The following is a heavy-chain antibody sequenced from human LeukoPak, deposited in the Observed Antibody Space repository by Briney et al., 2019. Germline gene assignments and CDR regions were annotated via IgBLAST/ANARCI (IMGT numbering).Heavy chain of an antibody. V-gene: IGHV1-2*02. Sequence: ASVNVSCKSSGYTFTGYYLHWVRQAPGQGLEWMGGLNTQSGGTNSAQTFQGRLTMTRDTPISTAYLELSRLTSDDTAMYYCARVPSYGGQAHGGDYWGQGTLVTVSS. CDR1: GYTFTGYY. CDR3: ARVPSYGGQAHGGDY. CDR2: LNTQSGGT. D-gene: IGHD2-21*01. J-gene: IGHJ4*02.